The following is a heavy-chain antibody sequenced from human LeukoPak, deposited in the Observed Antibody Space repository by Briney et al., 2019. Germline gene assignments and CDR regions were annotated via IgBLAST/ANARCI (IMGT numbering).Heavy chain of an antibody. CDR2: IHHGGST. V-gene: IGHV4-34*01. CDR3: ARRFSRYYMDV. Sequence: PSETLSLTCAVYGGPFSGHYWTWIRQSPGKGLEWIGEIHHGGSTNYKPALNSRLTMLLDSAKKQFSLRLTSVTAADTAVYYCARRFSRYYMDVWGEGTTVIVSS. J-gene: IGHJ6*03. CDR1: GGPFSGHY. D-gene: IGHD3-16*01.